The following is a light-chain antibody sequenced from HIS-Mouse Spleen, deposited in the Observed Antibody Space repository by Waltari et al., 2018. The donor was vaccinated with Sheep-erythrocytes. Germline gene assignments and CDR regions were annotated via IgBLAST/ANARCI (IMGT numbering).Light chain of an antibody. CDR2: QDT. CDR1: NSGDKY. J-gene: IGLJ2*01. CDR3: QAWDSSIVV. V-gene: IGLV3-1*01. Sequence: SSELTQPPSVSVSPGQTASIPCSGANSGDKYACWYQQKPGQSPVLVIYQDTKRPSGIPERFSGSNSGNTATLTISGTQAMDEADYYCQAWDSSIVVFGGGTKLTVL.